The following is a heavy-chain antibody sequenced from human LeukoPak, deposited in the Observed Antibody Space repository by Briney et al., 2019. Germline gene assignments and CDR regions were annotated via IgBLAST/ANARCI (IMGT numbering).Heavy chain of an antibody. CDR1: GGSISSYY. J-gene: IGHJ4*02. Sequence: SETLSLTCTVSGGSISSYYWSWIRQPSGKGLEWIGYIYTSGSTNYIPSLKSRVTISVDTSKNQFSLKLSSVTAADTAVYYCARHARAARDPHFDYWGQGTLVTVSS. V-gene: IGHV4-4*09. D-gene: IGHD6-6*01. CDR2: IYTSGST. CDR3: ARHARAARDPHFDY.